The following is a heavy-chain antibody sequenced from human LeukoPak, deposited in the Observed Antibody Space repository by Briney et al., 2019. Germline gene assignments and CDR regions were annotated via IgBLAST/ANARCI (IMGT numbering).Heavy chain of an antibody. D-gene: IGHD2/OR15-2a*01. CDR1: GFTISGYW. V-gene: IGHV3-74*01. CDR3: TRAPYFDRWYFDL. J-gene: IGHJ2*01. Sequence: GGSLRLSCAASGFTISGYWMHWVRQAPGKGLEWVSLISGDGGSTYYADSVKGRFTISRDNSKNTLYLQMSSLKVEDTAVYYCTRAPYFDRWYFDLWGRGALVTVSS. CDR2: ISGDGGST.